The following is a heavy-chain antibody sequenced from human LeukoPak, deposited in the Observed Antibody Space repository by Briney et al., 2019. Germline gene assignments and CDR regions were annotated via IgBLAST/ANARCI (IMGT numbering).Heavy chain of an antibody. Sequence: GGSRSLSCAASGITFSDYYMSWVRQAPGKGLEWVAIIWYDGSNKYYADSVKGRFTISRDNSKSTLYLQMNSLRVEDTAVFYCAKTSGGPPYNPYGMDGLGQGTT. V-gene: IGHV3-33*06. D-gene: IGHD1-1*01. CDR3: AKTSGGPPYNPYGMDG. CDR2: IWYDGSNK. CDR1: GITFSDYY. J-gene: IGHJ6*02.